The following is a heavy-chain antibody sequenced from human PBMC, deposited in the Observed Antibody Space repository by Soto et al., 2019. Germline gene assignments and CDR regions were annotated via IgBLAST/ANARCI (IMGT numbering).Heavy chain of an antibody. CDR2: ISGSGGST. CDR3: AKSSYVEKLWFGELLDY. D-gene: IGHD3-10*01. J-gene: IGHJ4*02. Sequence: GGSLRLSCAASGFTFSSYAMSWVRQAPGKGLEWVSAISGSGGSTYYADSVKGRFTISRDNSKNTLYLQMNSLRAEDTAVYYCAKSSYVEKLWFGELLDYWGQGTLVTVSS. CDR1: GFTFSSYA. V-gene: IGHV3-23*01.